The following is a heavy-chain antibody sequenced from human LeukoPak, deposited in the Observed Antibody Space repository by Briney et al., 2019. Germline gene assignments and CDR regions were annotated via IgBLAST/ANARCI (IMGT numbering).Heavy chain of an antibody. CDR2: IYHSGST. J-gene: IGHJ4*02. Sequence: PSETLSLTCTVSGYSISSGYYWGWIRQPPGKGLEWIGSIYHSGSTYYNPSLKSRVTISVDTSKNQFSLKLSSVTAADTAVYYCAKELYGWYYDYWGQGTLVTVSS. CDR1: GYSISSGYY. CDR3: AKELYGWYYDY. V-gene: IGHV4-38-2*02. D-gene: IGHD6-19*01.